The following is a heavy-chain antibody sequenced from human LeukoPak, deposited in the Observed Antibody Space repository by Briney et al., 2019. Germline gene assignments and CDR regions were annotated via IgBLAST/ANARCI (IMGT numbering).Heavy chain of an antibody. Sequence: SETLSLTCTVSGGSISSYYWSWIRQPAGKGLEWIGRIYTSGSTDYNPSLKSRVTMSVDTSKNQFSLKLSSVTAADTAVYYCASFITDNDAFDIWGQGTMVTVSS. D-gene: IGHD3-22*01. CDR3: ASFITDNDAFDI. V-gene: IGHV4-4*07. CDR2: IYTSGST. CDR1: GGSISSYY. J-gene: IGHJ3*02.